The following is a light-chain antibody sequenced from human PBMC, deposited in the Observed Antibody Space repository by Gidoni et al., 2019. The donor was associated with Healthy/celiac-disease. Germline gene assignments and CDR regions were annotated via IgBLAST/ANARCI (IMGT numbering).Light chain of an antibody. J-gene: IGLJ1*01. CDR1: SSKIGSNY. Sequence: QSVLTKPPSAYGTTGQRVTNAGSGSSSKIGSNYVYCYQQLPGPAPKLLIYSNNQRPPGVPDRFSGSKSGTSASLAISGLRSEDEADYYCAACDDSLSGYVFGTGTKVTVL. CDR2: SNN. CDR3: AACDDSLSGYV. V-gene: IGLV1-47*02.